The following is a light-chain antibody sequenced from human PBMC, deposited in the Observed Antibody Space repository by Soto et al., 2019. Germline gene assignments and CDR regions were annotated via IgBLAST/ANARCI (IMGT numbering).Light chain of an antibody. CDR3: QQSYSTPSIT. J-gene: IGKJ5*01. CDR2: DAS. CDR1: QSISRY. V-gene: IGKV1-39*01. Sequence: DIQMTQSPSTLSASVGDRVTITCRASQSISRYLAWYQKKPGEAPKLLIYDASSLQSGVSSRFSGSGSGTDFTLTISSLQPEDFATYYCQQSYSTPSITFGQGTRLEI.